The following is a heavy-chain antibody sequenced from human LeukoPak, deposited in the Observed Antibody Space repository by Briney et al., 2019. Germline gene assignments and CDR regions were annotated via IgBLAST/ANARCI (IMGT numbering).Heavy chain of an antibody. CDR3: AKDYSFSNFN. Sequence: GGSLRLSWDASGFMFPNHWMTWVRQAPGKGLEWVANINERGSETYYADYVKGRFTISRDNTKKSLFLQLNSLSVEDTAMYYCAKDYSFSNFNWGQGTLVTVSS. V-gene: IGHV3-7*01. J-gene: IGHJ4*02. CDR1: GFMFPNHW. D-gene: IGHD2-15*01. CDR2: INERGSET.